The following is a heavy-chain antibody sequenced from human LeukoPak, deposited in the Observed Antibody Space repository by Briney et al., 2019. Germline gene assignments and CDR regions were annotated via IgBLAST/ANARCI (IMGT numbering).Heavy chain of an antibody. D-gene: IGHD5-18*01. V-gene: IGHV3-53*01. J-gene: IGHJ4*02. CDR1: GFTVSINY. Sequence: GGSLRLSCAASGFTVSINYMSWVRQAPGKGLEWVSVIYSGGSTYYADSVKGRFTISRDNSKNTLYLQMNSLRAEDTAVYYCARDLEAMVSFLDYWGQGTLVTVSS. CDR3: ARDLEAMVSFLDY. CDR2: IYSGGST.